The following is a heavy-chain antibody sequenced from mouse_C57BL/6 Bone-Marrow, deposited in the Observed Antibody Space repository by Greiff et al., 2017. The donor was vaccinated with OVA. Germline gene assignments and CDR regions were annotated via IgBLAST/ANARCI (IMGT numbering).Heavy chain of an antibody. Sequence: QVQLQQPGAELVRPGSSVKLSCKASGYTFTSYWMHWVKQRPIQGLEWIGNIDPSDSETHYNQKFKDKATLTVDKSSSTAYMQLSSLTSEASAVYYCASHYYGSRGYFDVWGTGTTVTVSS. D-gene: IGHD1-1*01. J-gene: IGHJ1*03. CDR2: IDPSDSET. CDR3: ASHYYGSRGYFDV. V-gene: IGHV1-52*01. CDR1: GYTFTSYW.